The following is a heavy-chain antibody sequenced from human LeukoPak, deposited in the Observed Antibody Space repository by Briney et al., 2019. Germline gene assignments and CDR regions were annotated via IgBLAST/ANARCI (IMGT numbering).Heavy chain of an antibody. CDR3: AREISLYPTKKHSDKLDY. CDR2: IYTSGST. V-gene: IGHV4-61*02. D-gene: IGHD3-22*01. CDR1: GGSISSGSYY. J-gene: IGHJ4*02. Sequence: SQTLSLTCTVSGGSISSGSYYWSWIRQPAGKGLEWIGRIYTSGSTNYNPSLKSRVTISVDTSKNQFSLKLSSVTAADTALYYCAREISLYPTKKHSDKLDYWGQGTLVTVSS.